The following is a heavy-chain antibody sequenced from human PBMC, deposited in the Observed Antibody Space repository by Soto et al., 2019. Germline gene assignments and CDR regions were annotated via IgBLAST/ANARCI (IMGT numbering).Heavy chain of an antibody. CDR2: ISGSGGSK. CDR3: ANDYYGSGFLYY. V-gene: IGHV3-23*01. D-gene: IGHD3-10*01. J-gene: IGHJ4*02. Sequence: GGSLRLSCAASGFTFSSYAMSWVRQAPGKGLEWVSAISGSGGSKYYADSVKGRFTISRDNSKNTLYLQMNSLRAEDTAVYYCANDYYGSGFLYYWCQGSLVTVS. CDR1: GFTFSSYA.